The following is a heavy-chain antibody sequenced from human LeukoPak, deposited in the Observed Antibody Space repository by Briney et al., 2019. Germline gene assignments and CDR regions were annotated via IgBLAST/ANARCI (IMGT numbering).Heavy chain of an antibody. CDR1: GGSISSYH. V-gene: IGHV4-59*01. Sequence: SETLSLTCSVSGGSISSYHWSWIRQPPGKGLEWIGYIYNSGSTNYNPSLKSRVTISVDTSTNQFSLKLSSVTAADTAVHYCARHKPGDAFDIWGQGTMVTVSS. J-gene: IGHJ3*02. CDR2: IYNSGST. CDR3: ARHKPGDAFDI.